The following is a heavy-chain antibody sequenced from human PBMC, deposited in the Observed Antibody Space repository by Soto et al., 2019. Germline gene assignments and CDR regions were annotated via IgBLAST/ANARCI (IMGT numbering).Heavy chain of an antibody. Sequence: GGSLRLSCAASGFTFSSYGMHWVRQAPGKGLEWVANIKQDGSEKYYVDSVRGRFTTSRDNAKNSLYLQMNSLRAEDTAVYYCAREVSPGTFDFWGQGTMVTVSS. CDR3: AREVSPGTFDF. CDR2: IKQDGSEK. D-gene: IGHD3-10*01. CDR1: GFTFSSYG. J-gene: IGHJ3*01. V-gene: IGHV3-7*01.